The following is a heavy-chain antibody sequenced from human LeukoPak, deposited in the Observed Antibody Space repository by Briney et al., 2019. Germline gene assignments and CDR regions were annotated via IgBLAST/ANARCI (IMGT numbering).Heavy chain of an antibody. Sequence: GASVTVSFKVSGYTLTELSMHWVRQAPGNGLEWMGGFDPEDGETIYEQKFQGRVTMTEDTSTDTAYMELSSLRSEDTAVYYCARLGSGWHHNYYYYGMDVWGQGTTVTVSS. CDR1: GYTLTELS. V-gene: IGHV1-24*01. CDR3: ARLGSGWHHNYYYYGMDV. J-gene: IGHJ6*02. D-gene: IGHD6-19*01. CDR2: FDPEDGET.